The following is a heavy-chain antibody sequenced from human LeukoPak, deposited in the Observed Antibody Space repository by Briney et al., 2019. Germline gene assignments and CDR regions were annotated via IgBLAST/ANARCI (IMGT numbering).Heavy chain of an antibody. CDR3: TKGIGYTSAQGFDY. D-gene: IGHD2-2*02. V-gene: IGHV3-9*03. CDR2: ISRNSGRT. J-gene: IGHJ4*02. CDR1: GFIFDDYA. Sequence: GGSLRLSCAASGFIFDDYAMHGVRHAPGKGLEWVSGISRNSGRTDYADSVKGRFTISRDNAKNSLYLQMNSVRSEDMALYYCTKGIGYTSAQGFDYWGQGTLVTVSS.